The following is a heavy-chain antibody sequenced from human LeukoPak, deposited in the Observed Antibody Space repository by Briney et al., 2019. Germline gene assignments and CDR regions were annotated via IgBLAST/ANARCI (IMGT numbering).Heavy chain of an antibody. V-gene: IGHV3-30*03. Sequence: GGSLRLSCAASGFTFSSYSMNWVRQAPGKGLEWVAVISKDGSNKYYADSVKGRFTISRDNSKNMLYLQMNSLRAEDTAVYYCARDRHGSEDYWGQGTLVTVSS. CDR1: GFTFSSYS. J-gene: IGHJ4*02. D-gene: IGHD1-1*01. CDR2: ISKDGSNK. CDR3: ARDRHGSEDY.